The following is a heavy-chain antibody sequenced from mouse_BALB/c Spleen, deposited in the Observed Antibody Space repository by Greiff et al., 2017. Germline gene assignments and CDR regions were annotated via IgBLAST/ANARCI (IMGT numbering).Heavy chain of an antibody. CDR3: ARRYYYGSSYAMDY. D-gene: IGHD1-1*01. J-gene: IGHJ4*01. Sequence: QVQLQQSGAELAKPGASVKMSCKASGYTFTSYWMHWVNQRPGQGLEWIGYINPSTGYTEYNQKFKDKATLTADKSSSTAYMQLSSLTSEDSAVYYCARRYYYGSSYAMDYWGQGTTVTVSS. V-gene: IGHV1-7*01. CDR2: INPSTGYT. CDR1: GYTFTSYW.